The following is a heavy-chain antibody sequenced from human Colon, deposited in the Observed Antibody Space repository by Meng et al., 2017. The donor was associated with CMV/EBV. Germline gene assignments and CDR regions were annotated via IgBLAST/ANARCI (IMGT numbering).Heavy chain of an antibody. V-gene: IGHV3-11*04. Sequence: GESLKISCAGSGFIFGDYHMSWIRQAPGKGPEWLSYISGGGSTIKYAESVMGRFTISRDNGKNLLYLEMNSLGVEDTAVYYCARRKYCTSTSCYMHYGMDVWGQGTTVTVSS. CDR1: GFIFGDYH. D-gene: IGHD2-2*02. CDR3: ARRKYCTSTSCYMHYGMDV. J-gene: IGHJ6*02. CDR2: ISGGGSTI.